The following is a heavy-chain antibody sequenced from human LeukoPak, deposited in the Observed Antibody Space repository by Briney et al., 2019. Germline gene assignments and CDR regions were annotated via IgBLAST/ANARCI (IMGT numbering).Heavy chain of an antibody. CDR3: ARDRYGANSPFDY. D-gene: IGHD4-23*01. V-gene: IGHV3-33*01. J-gene: IGHJ4*02. CDR2: MWYDASNK. CDR1: GFTISNYG. Sequence: PGGSLRLSCAASGFTISNYGMHWVRQAPGKGLEWVAVMWYDASNKYYADSVKGRFTISRDNSKNTLYLQMNSLRAEDTAVYYCARDRYGANSPFDYWGQGTLVTVSS.